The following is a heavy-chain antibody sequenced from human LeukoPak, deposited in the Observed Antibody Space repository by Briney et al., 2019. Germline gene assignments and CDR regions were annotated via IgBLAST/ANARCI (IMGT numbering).Heavy chain of an antibody. V-gene: IGHV3-21*01. D-gene: IGHD3-10*01. Sequence: GGSLRLSCAASGFTFSSYSMNWVRQAPGKGLEWVSSISSSSSYIYYADSVKGRFTISRDNAKNSLYPQMNSLRAEDTAVYYCARDGSYGSGSYYPLQYFQHWGQGTLVTVSS. CDR1: GFTFSSYS. J-gene: IGHJ1*01. CDR2: ISSSSSYI. CDR3: ARDGSYGSGSYYPLQYFQH.